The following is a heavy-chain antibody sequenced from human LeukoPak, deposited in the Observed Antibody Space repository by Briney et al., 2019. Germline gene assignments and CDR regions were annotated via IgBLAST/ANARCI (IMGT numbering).Heavy chain of an antibody. Sequence: SETLSLTCTVSVGSIRSSSYYWGWLRHPPGKGLEWIASIYYSGSTYYNPSLKSRVTISVDTSKNQFSLRLSSVTGADTAVYYCASNWGGDEYYFDYWGQGSLVTVSS. V-gene: IGHV4-39*01. CDR2: IYYSGST. D-gene: IGHD7-27*01. CDR1: VGSIRSSSYY. J-gene: IGHJ4*02. CDR3: ASNWGGDEYYFDY.